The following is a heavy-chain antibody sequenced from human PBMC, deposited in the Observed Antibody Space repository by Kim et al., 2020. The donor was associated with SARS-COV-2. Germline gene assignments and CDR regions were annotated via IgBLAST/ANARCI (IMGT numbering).Heavy chain of an antibody. J-gene: IGHJ3*02. Sequence: SETLSLTCTVSGGSISSSSYYWGWIRQPPGKGLEWIGSIYYSGSTYYNPSLKSRVTISVDTSKNQFSLKLSSVTAADTAVYYCARQGIAAPHDAFDIWGQGTMVTVSS. CDR1: GGSISSSSYY. CDR2: IYYSGST. D-gene: IGHD6-6*01. V-gene: IGHV4-39*01. CDR3: ARQGIAAPHDAFDI.